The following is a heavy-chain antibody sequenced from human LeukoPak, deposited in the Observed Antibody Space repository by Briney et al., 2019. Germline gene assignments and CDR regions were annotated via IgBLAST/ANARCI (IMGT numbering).Heavy chain of an antibody. D-gene: IGHD1-26*01. J-gene: IGHJ4*02. V-gene: IGHV4-4*07. CDR1: GGSITSYY. CDR2: IYNSGST. CDR3: ARHISSGGTYAHFDY. Sequence: SETLSLTCTVSGGSITSYYWSWIRQPAGKGLEWIGRIYNSGSTNYNPSLKSRVTMLLDTSKNQVSLKLNSVTAADTAVYYCARHISSGGTYAHFDYWGQGTLVTVSS.